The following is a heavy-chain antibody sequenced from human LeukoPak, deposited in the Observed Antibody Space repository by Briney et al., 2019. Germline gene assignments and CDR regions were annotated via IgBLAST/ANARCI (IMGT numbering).Heavy chain of an antibody. CDR1: GGSISSSNW. Sequence: SGTLSLTCAVSGGSISSSNWWSWVRQPPGKGLEWIGEIYHSGSTNYNPSLKSRVTISVDKSKNQFSLKLSSVTAADTAVYYCAGDQSIAAAGSHWYFDLWGRGTLVTVSS. CDR3: AGDQSIAAAGSHWYFDL. J-gene: IGHJ2*01. V-gene: IGHV4-4*02. CDR2: IYHSGST. D-gene: IGHD6-13*01.